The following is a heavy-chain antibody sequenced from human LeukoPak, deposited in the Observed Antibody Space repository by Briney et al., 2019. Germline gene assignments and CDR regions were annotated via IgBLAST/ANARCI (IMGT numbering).Heavy chain of an antibody. V-gene: IGHV3-33*08. CDR1: GFTFSSYG. CDR2: IWYDGSNK. J-gene: IGHJ4*02. D-gene: IGHD3-22*01. Sequence: SGGSLRLSCAASGFTFSSYGIHWVRQAPGKGLEWVAVIWYDGSNKYYADSVKGRFTISRDNSKNTLYLQMNSLRAEDTAVYYCARVGNYYDSSGYYTPKGFDYWGQGTLVTVSS. CDR3: ARVGNYYDSSGYYTPKGFDY.